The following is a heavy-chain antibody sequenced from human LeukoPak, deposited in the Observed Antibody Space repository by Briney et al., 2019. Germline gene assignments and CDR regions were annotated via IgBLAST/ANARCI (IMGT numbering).Heavy chain of an antibody. CDR1: GGSISSYY. V-gene: IGHV4-4*07. CDR2: IYTSGST. CDR3: ARDYGPILTGYYTD. Sequence: SETLSLTRTVSGGSISSYYWSWTRQPAGKGLEWIGRIYTSGSTNYNPSLKSRVTMSVDTSKNQFSLKLSSVTAADTAVYYCARDYGPILTGYYTDWGQGTLVTVSS. J-gene: IGHJ4*02. D-gene: IGHD3-9*01.